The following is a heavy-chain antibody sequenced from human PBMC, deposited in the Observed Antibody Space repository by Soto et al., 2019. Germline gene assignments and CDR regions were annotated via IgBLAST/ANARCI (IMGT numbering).Heavy chain of an antibody. CDR2: ISGSGSST. Sequence: TGGSLRLSCAASGFTFSSDAMSWVRQAPGKGLEWVTGISGSGSSTHYADSAKGRVTISRDNSKNTLYVQMNSLRAEDTAVYYCARGYYDSGGYHDCWGQGTRFTVSS. CDR3: ARGYYDSGGYHDC. D-gene: IGHD3-22*01. V-gene: IGHV3-23*01. CDR1: GFTFSSDA. J-gene: IGHJ4*02.